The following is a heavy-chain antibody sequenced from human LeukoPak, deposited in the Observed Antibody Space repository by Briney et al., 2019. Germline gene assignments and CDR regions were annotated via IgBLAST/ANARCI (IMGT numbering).Heavy chain of an antibody. CDR3: ARTTPSMTTAHMYYFDY. V-gene: IGHV4-30-2*01. CDR1: GGSISSGGYS. CDR2: IYHSGSA. D-gene: IGHD4-17*01. J-gene: IGHJ4*02. Sequence: SSQTLSLTCAVSGGSISSGGYSWSWIRQPPGKGLEWIGYIYHSGSAYYNPSLKSRVTISVDRSKNQFSLKLSSVTAADTAVYYCARTTPSMTTAHMYYFDYWGQGTLVTVSS.